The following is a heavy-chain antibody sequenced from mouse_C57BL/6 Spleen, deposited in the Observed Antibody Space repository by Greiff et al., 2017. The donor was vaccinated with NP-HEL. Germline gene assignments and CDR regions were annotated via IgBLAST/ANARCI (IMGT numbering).Heavy chain of an antibody. CDR1: GYTFTSYG. J-gene: IGHJ3*01. V-gene: IGHV1-81*01. CDR3: ARGGYDYDTAY. Sequence: QVQLKQSGAELARPGASVKLSCKASGYTFTSYGISWVKQRTGQGLEWIGEIYPRSGNTYYNEKFKGKATLTADKSSSTAYMELRSLTSEDSAVYFCARGGYDYDTAYWGQGTLVTVSA. D-gene: IGHD2-4*01. CDR2: IYPRSGNT.